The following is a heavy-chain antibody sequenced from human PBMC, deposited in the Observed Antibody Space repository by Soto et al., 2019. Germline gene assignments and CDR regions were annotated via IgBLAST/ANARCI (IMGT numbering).Heavy chain of an antibody. D-gene: IGHD3-22*01. CDR3: ARAPYYYDSRGYWAY. CDR2: ISSSSSYI. Sequence: EVQLVESGGGLVKPGGSLRLSCAASGFTFSSYSMNWVRQAPGKGLEWVSSISSSSSYIYYADSVKGRFTISRDNAKNSLYLQMNSLRAKDTAVYYCARAPYYYDSRGYWAYWGQGTLVTVSS. J-gene: IGHJ4*02. V-gene: IGHV3-21*01. CDR1: GFTFSSYS.